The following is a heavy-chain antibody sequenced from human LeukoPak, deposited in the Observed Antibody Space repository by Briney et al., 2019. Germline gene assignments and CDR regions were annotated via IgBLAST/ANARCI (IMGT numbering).Heavy chain of an antibody. Sequence: SGPTLVKPTQTLTLTCTFSGFSLSTSGVGVGWIRQPPGKALEWLALIYWNDDKRYSPSLKSRLTITKDTPKNQVVLTMTNMDPVDTATYYCAHRLGAYYDFWSGQYFDYWGQGTLVTVSS. CDR3: AHRLGAYYDFWSGQYFDY. V-gene: IGHV2-5*01. CDR2: IYWNDDK. J-gene: IGHJ4*02. D-gene: IGHD3-3*01. CDR1: GFSLSTSGVG.